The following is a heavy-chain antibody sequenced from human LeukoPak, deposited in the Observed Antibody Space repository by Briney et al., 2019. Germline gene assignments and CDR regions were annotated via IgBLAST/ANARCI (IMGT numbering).Heavy chain of an antibody. CDR2: ISGSGGST. J-gene: IGHJ4*02. V-gene: IGHV3-23*01. CDR1: GFTFSRYA. D-gene: IGHD5-12*01. Sequence: PGGSLRLSCAASGFTFSRYAMTWVRQAPGKGLEWVLSISGSGGSTDYADSEKGRFTISRDSSKSTLYLQMDSLRAEDTAVYYCAKCGNSGCHLIDYWGQGTLVTVSS. CDR3: AKCGNSGCHLIDY.